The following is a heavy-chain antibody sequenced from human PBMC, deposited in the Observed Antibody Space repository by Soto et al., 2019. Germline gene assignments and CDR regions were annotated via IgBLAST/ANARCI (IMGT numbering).Heavy chain of an antibody. D-gene: IGHD3-3*01. CDR3: ARDRITIFGVVHNWFDP. Sequence: ASVNVSCKASGYTFTSYAMHWVRQAPGQRLEWMGWINAGNGNTKYSQKFQGRVTITRDTSASTAYMELSSLRSEDTAVYYCARDRITIFGVVHNWFDPWGQGTLVTVSS. CDR2: INAGNGNT. CDR1: GYTFTSYA. J-gene: IGHJ5*02. V-gene: IGHV1-3*01.